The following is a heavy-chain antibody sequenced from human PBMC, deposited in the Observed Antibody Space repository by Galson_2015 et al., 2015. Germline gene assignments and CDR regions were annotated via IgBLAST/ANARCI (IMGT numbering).Heavy chain of an antibody. V-gene: IGHV3-30-3*01. CDR3: ARDLTSRYYFDY. J-gene: IGHJ4*02. CDR2: ISYDGSNK. CDR1: GFTFSSYA. Sequence: SLRLSCAASGFTFSSYAMHWVRQAPGKGLEWVAVISYDGSNKYYADSVKGRFTISRDNSKNTLYLQMNSLRAEDTAVYYCARDLTSRYYFDYWGQGTLVTVSS. D-gene: IGHD2-2*01.